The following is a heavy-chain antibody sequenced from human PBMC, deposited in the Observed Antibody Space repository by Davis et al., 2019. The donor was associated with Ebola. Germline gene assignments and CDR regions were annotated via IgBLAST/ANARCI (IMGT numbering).Heavy chain of an antibody. CDR3: ARDPSGGSGWSVGYYGMDV. CDR1: GFTFSSYD. V-gene: IGHV3-13*01. CDR2: IGTAGDT. D-gene: IGHD3-16*01. J-gene: IGHJ6*04. Sequence: GESLKISCAASGFTFSSYDMHWVRQATGKGLEWVSAIGTAGDTYYADSVKGRFTISRDNYENTLYLQMNSLRVDDTAVYFCARDPSGGSGWSVGYYGMDVWGKGTTVTVSS.